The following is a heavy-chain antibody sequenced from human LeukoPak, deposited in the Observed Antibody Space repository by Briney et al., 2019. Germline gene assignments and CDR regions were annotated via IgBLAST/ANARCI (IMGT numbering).Heavy chain of an antibody. CDR2: IYYSGST. D-gene: IGHD1-26*01. V-gene: IGHV4-59*08. Sequence: SETLSLTCTVSGGSISSYYWSWIRQPPGRGLEWIGYIYYSGSTNYNPSLKSRVTISVDTSKNQFSLKLSSVTAADTAVNYCARGGWRGSYFDYWGQGTLVTVSS. CDR1: GGSISSYY. CDR3: ARGGWRGSYFDY. J-gene: IGHJ4*02.